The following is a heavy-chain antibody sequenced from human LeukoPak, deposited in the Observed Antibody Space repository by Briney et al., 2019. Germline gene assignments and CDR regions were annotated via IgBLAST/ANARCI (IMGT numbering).Heavy chain of an antibody. Sequence: GGSLRLSCAASGFTLSKYAMNWVRQAPGKGLECVSTISGSGSGTYYADSVKGRFTISRDSSKNTLYLQMDSLRAEDTAVYYCAKGREAYSGSFTPFDYWGQGTLVTVS. D-gene: IGHD1-26*01. J-gene: IGHJ4*02. V-gene: IGHV3-23*01. CDR3: AKGREAYSGSFTPFDY. CDR1: GFTLSKYA. CDR2: ISGSGSGT.